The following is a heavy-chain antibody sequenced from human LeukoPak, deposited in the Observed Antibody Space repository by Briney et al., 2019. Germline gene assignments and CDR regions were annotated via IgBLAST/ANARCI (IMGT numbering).Heavy chain of an antibody. CDR2: IIPIFGTA. J-gene: IGHJ3*02. Sequence: GASVKVSCKASVGTFSSYAISWVRQAPGQGLEWMGGIIPIFGTANYAQKFQGRVTITADESTSTAYMELSSLRSEDTAVYYCARDRATYYYDSSGQGDAFDIWGQGTMVTVSS. CDR1: VGTFSSYA. CDR3: ARDRATYYYDSSGQGDAFDI. D-gene: IGHD3-22*01. V-gene: IGHV1-69*13.